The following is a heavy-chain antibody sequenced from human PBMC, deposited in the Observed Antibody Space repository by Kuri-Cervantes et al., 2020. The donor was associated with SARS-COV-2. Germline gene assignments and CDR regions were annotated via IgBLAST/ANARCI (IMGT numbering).Heavy chain of an antibody. CDR2: IGTAGDP. V-gene: IGHV3-13*05. J-gene: IGHJ2*01. CDR3: AKRIPAAITGYFDL. D-gene: IGHD2-2*02. Sequence: GGSLRLSCAASGFTFSSYDMHWVRQATGKGLEWVSAIGTAGDPYYPGSVKGRFTISRENAKNSLYLQMNSLRAGDTAVYYCAKRIPAAITGYFDLWGRGTLVTVSS. CDR1: GFTFSSYD.